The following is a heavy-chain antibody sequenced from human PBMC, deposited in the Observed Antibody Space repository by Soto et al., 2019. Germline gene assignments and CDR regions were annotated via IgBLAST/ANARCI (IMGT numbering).Heavy chain of an antibody. J-gene: IGHJ6*02. CDR2: ISSSSSYI. V-gene: IGHV3-21*01. CDR3: ARMYGDYGLNGTYYGMDV. Sequence: EVQLVESGGGLVKPGGSLRLSCAASGFTFSSYSMNWARQAPGKGLEWVSSISSSSSYIYFADSVKGRFTISRDNAKNSLYLQMNSLRAEDTAVYYCARMYGDYGLNGTYYGMDVWGQGTTVTVSS. D-gene: IGHD4-17*01. CDR1: GFTFSSYS.